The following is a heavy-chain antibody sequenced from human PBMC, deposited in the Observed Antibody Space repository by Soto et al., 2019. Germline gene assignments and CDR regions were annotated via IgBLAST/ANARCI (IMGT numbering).Heavy chain of an antibody. V-gene: IGHV4-39*02. CDR1: GGSISSSSYY. Sequence: QLQLQESGPGLVKPSETLSLTCTVSGGSISSSSYYWGWIRQPPGKGLEWIGSIYYRGNTYYNPYLKSRVTISVDTSKHQFSLKLSSVTAADTAVYYCAREGGGYCSGGSCQVDYWGQGTLVTVSS. D-gene: IGHD2-15*01. CDR2: IYYRGNT. J-gene: IGHJ4*02. CDR3: AREGGGYCSGGSCQVDY.